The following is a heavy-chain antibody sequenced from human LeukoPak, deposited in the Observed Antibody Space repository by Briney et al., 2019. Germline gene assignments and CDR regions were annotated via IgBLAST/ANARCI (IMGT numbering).Heavy chain of an antibody. Sequence: PGGSLRLSCAASGFAYNTYSMHWVRQAPGKGLEWVAVISSDGSSKYYTDSVKGRFTISRDYSKNTLYLQMNSLRAEDTAVYYCAREKYCTPTDCLHGRFYFDYWGQGTLVSVSS. V-gene: IGHV3-30*04. CDR1: GFAYNTYS. J-gene: IGHJ4*02. CDR3: AREKYCTPTDCLHGRFYFDY. CDR2: ISSDGSSK. D-gene: IGHD2-8*01.